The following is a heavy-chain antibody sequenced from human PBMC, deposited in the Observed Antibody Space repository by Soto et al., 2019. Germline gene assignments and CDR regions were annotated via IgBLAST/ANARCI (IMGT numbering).Heavy chain of an antibody. Sequence: HPGGSLRLSCAASGFTFSSYGMHWVRQAPGKGLEWVAVISYDGSNKYYADSVKGRFTISRDNSKNTLYLQMNSLRAEDTAVYYCAAAYSSSLDYWGQGTLVTVSS. CDR1: GFTFSSYG. D-gene: IGHD6-13*01. CDR2: ISYDGSNK. V-gene: IGHV3-30*03. CDR3: AAAYSSSLDY. J-gene: IGHJ4*02.